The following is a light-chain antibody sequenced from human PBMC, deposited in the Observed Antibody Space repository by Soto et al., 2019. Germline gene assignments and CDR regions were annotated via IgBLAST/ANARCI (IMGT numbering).Light chain of an antibody. J-gene: IGLJ3*02. CDR2: SNN. V-gene: IGLV1-44*01. CDR3: AAWDDSLNGTL. Sequence: QSVLTQPPSASGTPGQRVTISCSGSSSNIGSNTVNWYQQLPGTAPTLLIYSNNQRPSGVPDRFSGSKSGTSASLAVNGLQSGDEADYYCAAWDDSLNGTLFGGGTKVTVL. CDR1: SSNIGSNT.